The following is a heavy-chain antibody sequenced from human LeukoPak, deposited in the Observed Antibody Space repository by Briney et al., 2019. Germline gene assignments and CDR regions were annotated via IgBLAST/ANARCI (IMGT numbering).Heavy chain of an antibody. D-gene: IGHD6-13*01. CDR2: ISWDSGSI. CDR3: AADSSSWFPVDFDF. V-gene: IGHV3-9*01. CDR1: GFKFDEYG. J-gene: IGHJ4*02. Sequence: GGSLRLSCVASGFKFDEYGMPWVRQGQGKGLEWVSGISWDSGSIAYSDSVKGRFTVSRDNARNSLFLDMSSLRPEDTALYYCAADSSSWFPVDFDFWGQGALVTVSS.